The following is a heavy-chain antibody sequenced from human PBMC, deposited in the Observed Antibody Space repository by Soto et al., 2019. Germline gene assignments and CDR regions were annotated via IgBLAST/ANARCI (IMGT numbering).Heavy chain of an antibody. D-gene: IGHD7-27*01. CDR2: ISSSSSVI. Sequence: EVQLVESGGGLVQPGGSLRLSCATSGFILSDCSMNWVRQAPGKGLEWVSYISSSSSVIDYADSVKGRFTVSRDNARNSLYLQMNSLRAEDTDVYYCARHLSWGSNWYYYMDVWGKGTTVTVSS. CDR1: GFILSDCS. CDR3: ARHLSWGSNWYYYMDV. V-gene: IGHV3-48*01. J-gene: IGHJ6*03.